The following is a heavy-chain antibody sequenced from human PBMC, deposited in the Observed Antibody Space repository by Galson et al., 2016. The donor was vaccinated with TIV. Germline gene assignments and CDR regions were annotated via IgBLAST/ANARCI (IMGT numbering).Heavy chain of an antibody. D-gene: IGHD6-19*01. V-gene: IGHV3-30*02. CDR2: IRFDGSNK. CDR1: GFIFNSYG. CDR3: AKDGDPSSGWYPLYWYFDV. J-gene: IGHJ2*01. Sequence: SLRLSCAASGFIFNSYGMHWVRQAPGKGLEWVAFIRFDGSNKYYADSVKGRFTVSRDNSKNTVFLQMNSLRREDTAVYYCAKDGDPSSGWYPLYWYFDVWGRGTLVTASS.